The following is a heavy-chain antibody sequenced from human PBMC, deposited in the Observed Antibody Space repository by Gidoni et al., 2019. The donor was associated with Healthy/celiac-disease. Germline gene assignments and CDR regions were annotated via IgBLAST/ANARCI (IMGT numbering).Heavy chain of an antibody. CDR1: GGTFSRYA. J-gene: IGHJ3*02. Sequence: QVQLVQSGAEVKKPGSSVKVSCKASGGTFSRYAISWVRQAPGQGLEWMGGIIPIFGTANYAQKFQGRVTITADESTSTAYMELSSLRSEDTAVYYCARVRRGVVVVTAIPGAFDIWGQGTMVTVSS. V-gene: IGHV1-69*01. D-gene: IGHD2-21*02. CDR2: IIPIFGTA. CDR3: ARVRRGVVVVTAIPGAFDI.